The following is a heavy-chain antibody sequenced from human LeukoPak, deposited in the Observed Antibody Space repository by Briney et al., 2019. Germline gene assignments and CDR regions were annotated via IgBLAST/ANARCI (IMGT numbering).Heavy chain of an antibody. V-gene: IGHV3-66*01. D-gene: IGHD6-19*01. CDR3: AKMPVSYSSGWSNFDY. J-gene: IGHJ4*02. CDR1: GFTVSSNY. CDR2: IYSGGST. Sequence: GGSLRLSCAASGFTVSSNYMSWVRQAPGKGLEWVSVIYSGGSTYYADSVKGRFTISRDNSKNTLYLQMNSLRAEDTAVYYCAKMPVSYSSGWSNFDYWGQGNLVTVSS.